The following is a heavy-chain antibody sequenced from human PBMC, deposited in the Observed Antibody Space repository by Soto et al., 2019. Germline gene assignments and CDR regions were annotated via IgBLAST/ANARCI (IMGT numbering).Heavy chain of an antibody. CDR1: GDSVSSNSAA. D-gene: IGHD2-15*01. CDR3: ARDLIVVVVAALYYYFYGMDV. J-gene: IGHJ6*02. CDR2: TYYRSKWYN. V-gene: IGHV6-1*01. Sequence: SQTLSLTCAISGDSVSSNSAAWNWIRQSPSRGLEWLGRTYYRSKWYNDYAVSVKSRITINPDTSKNQFSLQLNSVTPEDSAVYYCARDLIVVVVAALYYYFYGMDVWGQGTTVTVSS.